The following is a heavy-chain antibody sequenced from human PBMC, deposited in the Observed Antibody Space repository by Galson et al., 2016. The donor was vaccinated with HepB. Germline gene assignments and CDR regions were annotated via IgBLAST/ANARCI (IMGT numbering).Heavy chain of an antibody. J-gene: IGHJ4*02. CDR1: GGSITTYY. CDR2: IYYTGGT. V-gene: IGHV4-59*01. Sequence: ETLSLTCTVSGGSITTYYWSWIRQPPGKGLEWLAYIYYTGGTNYNPSLKSRVTISIDTSKNQFSLRLTSVTAADTAVYFCASHLHGSGSSSYFDYWGPGTLVTVSS. D-gene: IGHD3-10*01. CDR3: ASHLHGSGSSSYFDY.